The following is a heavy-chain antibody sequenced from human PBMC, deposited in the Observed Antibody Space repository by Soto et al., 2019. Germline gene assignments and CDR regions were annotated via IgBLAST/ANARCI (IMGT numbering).Heavy chain of an antibody. V-gene: IGHV3-21*01. CDR2: ISRGSVYI. CDR3: ARDIYAYGCFDD. Sequence: GGSLRLSGVASGITFSSDRVNWVRQAPWKGMEWLSSISRGSVYIYYRASLKGRFTISRDNAKNSLYLQMNSLRVEDTALYCCARDIYAYGCFDDWGQGTLVTVSS. J-gene: IGHJ4*02. D-gene: IGHD3-10*01. CDR1: GITFSSDR.